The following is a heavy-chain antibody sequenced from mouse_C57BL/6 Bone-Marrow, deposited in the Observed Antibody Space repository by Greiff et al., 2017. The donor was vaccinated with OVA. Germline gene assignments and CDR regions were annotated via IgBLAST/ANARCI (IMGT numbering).Heavy chain of an antibody. D-gene: IGHD2-4*01. CDR1: GFTFSSYA. CDR2: ISDGGSYT. Sequence: DVQLVESGGVLVKPRGSLKLSCAASGFTFSSYAMSWVRQTPEKRLEWVATISDGGSYTYYPDNVKGRFTISRDNAKNNLYLQMSHLKSEDTAMYYCARDGGLGSYWGQGTTLTVSS. CDR3: ARDGGLGSY. J-gene: IGHJ2*01. V-gene: IGHV5-4*01.